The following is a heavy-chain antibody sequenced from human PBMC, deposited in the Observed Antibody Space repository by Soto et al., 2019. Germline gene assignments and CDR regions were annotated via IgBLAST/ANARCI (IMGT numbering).Heavy chain of an antibody. D-gene: IGHD2-2*01. V-gene: IGHV3-7*03. CDR3: AREKAAAYLDY. J-gene: IGHJ4*02. Sequence: GGSLRLSCAASGLTFGTDWMDWVRQAPGKGLEWVANIKHDGSEKYYVDSVKGRFTISRDNAKNPVYLQMNSLRADDTAVYYCAREKAAAYLDYWGRGTLVTVSS. CDR1: GLTFGTDW. CDR2: IKHDGSEK.